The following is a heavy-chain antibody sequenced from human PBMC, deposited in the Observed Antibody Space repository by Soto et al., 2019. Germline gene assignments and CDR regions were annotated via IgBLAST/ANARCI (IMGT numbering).Heavy chain of an antibody. D-gene: IGHD4-17*01. J-gene: IGHJ4*02. Sequence: QVQLQQWGAGLLKPSETLSLTCAFSGGSFSDSYWSWIRQPPGKGLEGIGEINHGGSTNYSPSLKRRVTMSVDASKTPFSLTLTSVTAADAAVYYCASLYGDYVDYWGQGTLVTVSS. CDR3: ASLYGDYVDY. V-gene: IGHV4-34*01. CDR2: INHGGST. CDR1: GGSFSDSY.